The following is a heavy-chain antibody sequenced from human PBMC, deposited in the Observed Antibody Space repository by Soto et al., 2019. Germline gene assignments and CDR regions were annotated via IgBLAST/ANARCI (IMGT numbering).Heavy chain of an antibody. Sequence: VPLVESGGGSVQPGGSLRLSCVASGITFSGFWMHWVRQVPGKGLEWVARVDSAGSGTSYADSVKGRFTVSRDNAKNTLSRQMDSLRVEDTAVYYCAAVFEHWGQGIPVTVSS. CDR1: GITFSGFW. J-gene: IGHJ4*02. CDR2: VDSAGSGT. CDR3: AAVFEH. V-gene: IGHV3-74*01.